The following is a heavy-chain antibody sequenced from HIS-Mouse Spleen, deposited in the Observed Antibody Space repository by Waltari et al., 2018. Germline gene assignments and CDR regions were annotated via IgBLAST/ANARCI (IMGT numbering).Heavy chain of an antibody. CDR2: IIPIFGTA. CDR3: ARDIWYAKSSLGYCSSTSFYGMDV. D-gene: IGHD2-2*01. J-gene: IGHJ6*02. Sequence: QVQLVQSGAEVKKPGSSVKVSCKASGGTFSSYAISWVRQAPGQGLEWMGGIIPIFGTANYAQKFQGRVTITADESTSTAYMELSSLRSEDTAVYYCARDIWYAKSSLGYCSSTSFYGMDVWGQGTTVTVSS. V-gene: IGHV1-69*01. CDR1: GGTFSSYA.